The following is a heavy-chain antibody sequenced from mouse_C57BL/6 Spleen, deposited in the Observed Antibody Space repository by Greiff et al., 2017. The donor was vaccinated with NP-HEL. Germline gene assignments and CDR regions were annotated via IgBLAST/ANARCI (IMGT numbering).Heavy chain of an antibody. V-gene: IGHV1-15*01. CDR3: TRGGGRSYDWYFDV. CDR2: IDPETGGT. CDR1: GYTFTDYE. D-gene: IGHD1-1*01. Sequence: VQLQQSGAELVRPGASVTLSCKASGYTFTDYEMHWVKQTPVHGLEWIGAIDPETGGTAYNQKFKGKAILTADKSSSTAYMELRSLTSEDSAVYYCTRGGGRSYDWYFDVWGTGTTVTVSS. J-gene: IGHJ1*03.